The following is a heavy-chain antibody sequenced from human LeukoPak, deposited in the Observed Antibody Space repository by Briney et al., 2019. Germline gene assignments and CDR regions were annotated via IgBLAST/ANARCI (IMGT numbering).Heavy chain of an antibody. CDR3: ARHDAGIAARPFDN. V-gene: IGHV4-4*09. CDR1: GGSISTYY. Sequence: PSETLSLTCTVSGGSISTYYWSWIRRPPGKGLEWIAYIHASGPTNYNPSLKSRITISVDTSKNQFSLKLSSVTAADTAVYYCARHDAGIAARPFDNWGQGTLVTVSA. J-gene: IGHJ4*02. CDR2: IHASGPT. D-gene: IGHD6-6*01.